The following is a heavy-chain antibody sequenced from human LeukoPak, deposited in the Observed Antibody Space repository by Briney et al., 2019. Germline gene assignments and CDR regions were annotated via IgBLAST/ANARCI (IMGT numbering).Heavy chain of an antibody. V-gene: IGHV4-59*08. Sequence: SETLSLTCTVSGGSISSYYWSWIRQPPGKGLEWIGYIYYSGSTNYNPSLKSRVTISVDTSKNQFSLKLSSVTAADTAVYYCARTRFYIAVARLWFDPWGQGTLVTVSS. CDR3: ARTRFYIAVARLWFDP. D-gene: IGHD6-19*01. CDR2: IYYSGST. J-gene: IGHJ5*02. CDR1: GGSISSYY.